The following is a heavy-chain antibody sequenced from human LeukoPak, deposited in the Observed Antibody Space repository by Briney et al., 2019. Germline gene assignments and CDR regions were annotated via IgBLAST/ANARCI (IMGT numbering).Heavy chain of an antibody. V-gene: IGHV1-2*06. D-gene: IGHD3-10*01. Sequence: VSVKVSCKASGYTFTGYYMHWVRQAPGQGLEWMGRINPNSGGTNYAQKFQGRVTMTRDTSISTAYMELSRLRSDDTAVYYCARDPGYGSGRGNWFDPWGQGTLVTVSS. CDR2: INPNSGGT. CDR3: ARDPGYGSGRGNWFDP. CDR1: GYTFTGYY. J-gene: IGHJ5*02.